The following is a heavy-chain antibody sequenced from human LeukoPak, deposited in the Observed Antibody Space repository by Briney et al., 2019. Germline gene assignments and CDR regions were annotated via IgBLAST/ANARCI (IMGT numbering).Heavy chain of an antibody. Sequence: GGSLRLSCAASGFTFSSYGMHWVRQAPGKGLEWVAFIRYDGSNKYYADSVKGRFTISRDNSKNTLYLQMNSLRAEDTAVYYCAKDQYYDFWSGYVFDYWGQGTLVTVSS. CDR2: IRYDGSNK. D-gene: IGHD3-3*01. CDR3: AKDQYYDFWSGYVFDY. J-gene: IGHJ4*02. CDR1: GFTFSSYG. V-gene: IGHV3-30*02.